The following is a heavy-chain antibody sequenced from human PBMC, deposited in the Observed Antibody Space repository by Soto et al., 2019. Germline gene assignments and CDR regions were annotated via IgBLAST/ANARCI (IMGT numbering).Heavy chain of an antibody. J-gene: IGHJ4*02. CDR1: GGSISSSSYY. CDR3: ARQGGYSSGWEYFDY. CDR2: IYYSGST. D-gene: IGHD6-19*01. Sequence: QLQLQESGPGLVKPSETLSLTCTVSGGSISSSSYYWGWIRQPPGKGLEWIGSIYYSGSTYYNPSLNSRVTISVDTSKNQFSLKLSSVTVADTAVYYCARQGGYSSGWEYFDYWGQGTLVTVSS. V-gene: IGHV4-39*01.